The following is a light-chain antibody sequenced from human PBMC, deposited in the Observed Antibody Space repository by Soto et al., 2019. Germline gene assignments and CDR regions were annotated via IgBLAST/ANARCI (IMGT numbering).Light chain of an antibody. Sequence: EIVWTQPPGTLSFSPGLVTPLSARASQSVSNNYLAWYQQKPGQAPRLLIYGASNRATDIPDRFSGSGSGTDFTLTISRLEPEDFAVYYCQHFGSSTLTFGGGTKVDIK. V-gene: IGKV3-20*01. J-gene: IGKJ4*01. CDR2: GAS. CDR3: QHFGSSTLT. CDR1: QSVSNNY.